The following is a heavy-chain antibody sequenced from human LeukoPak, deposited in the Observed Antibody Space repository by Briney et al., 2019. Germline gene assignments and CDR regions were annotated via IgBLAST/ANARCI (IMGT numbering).Heavy chain of an antibody. J-gene: IGHJ4*02. Sequence: GASVKVSCKASGYPFIAHFLNWVRQAPGQGLEWMGNIDTTTGNPRYAQDFTGRFVFSLDTSVSTAYLQITSLKADDTAAYYCVRGTPTPGMDCWGQGTQVTVSS. CDR2: IDTTTGNP. V-gene: IGHV7-4-1*02. D-gene: IGHD3-10*01. CDR3: VRGTPTPGMDC. CDR1: GYPFIAHF.